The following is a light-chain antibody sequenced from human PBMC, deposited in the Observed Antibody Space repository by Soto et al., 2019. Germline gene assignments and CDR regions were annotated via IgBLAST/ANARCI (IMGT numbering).Light chain of an antibody. V-gene: IGKV1-5*01. CDR2: DAS. Sequence: DIQMTQSPSTLSASLGDTVTMTCRASQSISRWFSWYQQKAGKAPKLLIYDASTLQTGVASRFSGSMSGTEFTLTITGLQPDDSATYYCKQYNSYWTFGPGTKVDIK. CDR1: QSISRW. J-gene: IGKJ1*01. CDR3: KQYNSYWT.